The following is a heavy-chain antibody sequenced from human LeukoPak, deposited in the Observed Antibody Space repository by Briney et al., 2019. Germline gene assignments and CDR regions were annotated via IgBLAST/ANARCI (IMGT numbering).Heavy chain of an antibody. CDR1: GFSPSTTKMC. Sequence: SGPTLVKPTQTLTLTCTFSGFSPSTTKMCVNWIRQPPGKALEWLGRIDWDDDKYYSTSLKTRLTISKDTSKNQVVLIMTNMDPVDTATYYCARMLAGPDYFDHWGQGTLVTVSS. D-gene: IGHD6-13*01. CDR3: ARMLAGPDYFDH. CDR2: IDWDDDK. V-gene: IGHV2-70*11. J-gene: IGHJ4*02.